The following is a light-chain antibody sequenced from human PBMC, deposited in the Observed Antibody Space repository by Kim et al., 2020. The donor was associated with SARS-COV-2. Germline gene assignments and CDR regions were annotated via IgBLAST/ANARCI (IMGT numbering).Light chain of an antibody. CDR2: GAS. CDR3: QQYGGTPPRYT. J-gene: IGKJ2*01. Sequence: IVLTQSPGTLSLSPGERATLSCRASQSISSYLAWYQQKPGQAPRLLIYGASSRATGIPDRFSGRGSGTDFTLTISRLEPEDFAVYYCQQYGGTPPRYTFGQGTKLEIK. CDR1: QSISSY. V-gene: IGKV3-20*01.